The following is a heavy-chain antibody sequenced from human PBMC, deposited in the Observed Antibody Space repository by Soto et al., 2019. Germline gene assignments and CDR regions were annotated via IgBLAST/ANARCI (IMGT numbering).Heavy chain of an antibody. V-gene: IGHV3-23*01. CDR1: GFTFSTYA. CDR2: ISGSGGST. J-gene: IGHJ4*02. CDR3: AKDLETHYYFDY. Sequence: EVQLLESGGGLVQPGGSLRLSCAASGFTFSTYAMSWVRQAPGKGLEWVSVISGSGGSTYYADFMKGRFTNSRDNSKNTLYLQMNSLRAEDTAVYYCAKDLETHYYFDYWGQGTLVTVSS.